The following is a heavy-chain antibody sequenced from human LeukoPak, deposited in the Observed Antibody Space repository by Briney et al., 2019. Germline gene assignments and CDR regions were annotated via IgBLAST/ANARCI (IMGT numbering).Heavy chain of an antibody. Sequence: GASVKVSCKASGGTFSSYAISWVRQAPGQGLEWMGGIIPIFGTANYAQKFQGRVTITADESTSTAYMELSSLRSEDTAVYYCARSEPLTYYYDSSADNQTPYYYGMDVWGQGTTVTVS. D-gene: IGHD3-22*01. CDR2: IIPIFGTA. V-gene: IGHV1-69*13. CDR1: GGTFSSYA. J-gene: IGHJ6*02. CDR3: ARSEPLTYYYDSSADNQTPYYYGMDV.